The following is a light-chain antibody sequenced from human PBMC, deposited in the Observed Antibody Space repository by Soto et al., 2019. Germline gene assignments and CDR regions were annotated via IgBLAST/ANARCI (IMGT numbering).Light chain of an antibody. CDR2: WAS. Sequence: DIVMTQSPDSLAVSLGERATINCKSSQSVFYSSNNKNYLAWYQQKPGQPPKLLIYWASTRESGVPDRISGSGSGTDFTLTITSLHAEDVAVYYCQQYYTAPTWTFGQGTKVEIK. J-gene: IGKJ1*01. V-gene: IGKV4-1*01. CDR1: QSVFYSSNNKNY. CDR3: QQYYTAPTWT.